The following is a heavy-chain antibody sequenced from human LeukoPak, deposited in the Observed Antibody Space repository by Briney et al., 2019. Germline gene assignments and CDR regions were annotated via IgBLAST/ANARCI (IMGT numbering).Heavy chain of an antibody. D-gene: IGHD6-13*01. CDR3: AGRRAGTSWIDS. J-gene: IGHJ4*02. V-gene: IGHV4-31*03. CDR2: IYYSGST. CDR1: GGSISSGGYY. Sequence: SSQTLSLTCTVSGGSISSGGYYWSWIRQHPGKGLEWIGYIYYSGSTYYNPSLKSRVTISVDTSKNQFSLKLSSVTAADTAVYYCAGRRAGTSWIDSWGQGTLVTVSS.